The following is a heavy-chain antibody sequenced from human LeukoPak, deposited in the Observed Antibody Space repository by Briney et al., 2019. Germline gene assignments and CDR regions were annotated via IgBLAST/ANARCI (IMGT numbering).Heavy chain of an antibody. CDR1: GFTCDDYG. D-gene: IGHD6-19*01. J-gene: IGHJ3*02. Sequence: GGSLRLSCAASGFTCDDYGMSWVRQAPGKGLEWVSGINWNGGSTGYADSVKGRFTISRDNAKNSLYLQMNSLRAEDTALYYCARAQYSSGWYGAFDIWGQGTMVTVSS. CDR3: ARAQYSSGWYGAFDI. V-gene: IGHV3-20*04. CDR2: INWNGGST.